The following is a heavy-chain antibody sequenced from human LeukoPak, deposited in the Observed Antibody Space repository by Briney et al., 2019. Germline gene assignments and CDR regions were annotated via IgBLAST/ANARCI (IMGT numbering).Heavy chain of an antibody. J-gene: IGHJ5*02. D-gene: IGHD2-15*01. V-gene: IGHV4-34*01. CDR2: INHSVST. CDR3: ARFQRYCSGGSCSNWFDP. CDR1: GGSFSGYY. Sequence: SETLSLTCAVYGGSFSGYYWSWIRQPPGKELEWIGEINHSVSTNYNPSLKSRVTISVDTSKNQFSLKLSSVTAADTAVYYCARFQRYCSGGSCSNWFDPWGQGTLVTVSS.